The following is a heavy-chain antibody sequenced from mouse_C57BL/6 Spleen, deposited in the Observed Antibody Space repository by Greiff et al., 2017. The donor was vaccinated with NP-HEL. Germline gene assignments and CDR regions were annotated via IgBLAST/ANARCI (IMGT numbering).Heavy chain of an antibody. D-gene: IGHD1-1*01. Sequence: QVHVKQPGAELVRPGSSVKLSCKASGYTFTSYWMHWVKQRPIQGLEWIGNIDPSDSETHYNQKFKDKATLTVDKSSSTAYMQLSSLTSEDSAVYYCARVPTTGAMDYWGQGTSVTVSS. CDR3: ARVPTTGAMDY. CDR2: IDPSDSET. CDR1: GYTFTSYW. J-gene: IGHJ4*01. V-gene: IGHV1-52*01.